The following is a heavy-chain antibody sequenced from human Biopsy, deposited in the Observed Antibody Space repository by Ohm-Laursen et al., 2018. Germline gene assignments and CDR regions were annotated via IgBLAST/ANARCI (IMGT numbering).Heavy chain of an antibody. D-gene: IGHD3-22*01. V-gene: IGHV4-4*07. CDR3: ARDLPYYENSGYGAFDM. CDR2: IYNTGST. CDR1: GGFIITYY. Sequence: SDTLSLTCTVSGGFIITYYWNWIWQPAGKALEWIGRIYNTGSTNYNPSLQSRVTMSVDTSKNQFSLKMSSVTAADTAVYYCARDLPYYENSGYGAFDMWGQGTMVTVSS. J-gene: IGHJ3*02.